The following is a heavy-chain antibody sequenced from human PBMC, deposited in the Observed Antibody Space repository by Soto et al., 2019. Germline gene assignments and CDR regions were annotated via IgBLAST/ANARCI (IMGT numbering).Heavy chain of an antibody. CDR2: MNPGSGDT. V-gene: IGHV1-8*02. CDR3: ARMQSFGSLNWFDP. CDR1: GYTFTNND. J-gene: IGHJ5*02. D-gene: IGHD5-18*01. Sequence: ASVKVSCKASGYTFTNNDVSWVRQATGQGLEWMGWMNPGSGDTGYAQKFQGRVTMTRDISIATAYMELNSLTSEDTAIYYCARMQSFGSLNWFDPWGQGTLVTVYS.